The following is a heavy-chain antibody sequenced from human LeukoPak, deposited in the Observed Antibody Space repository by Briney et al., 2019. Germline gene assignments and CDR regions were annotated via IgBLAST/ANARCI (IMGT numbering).Heavy chain of an antibody. Sequence: SETLSLTCTVSGGSISSSSYYWGWIRQPPGKGLEWIGSIYYSGSTYYNPSLKSRVTISVDTSKHQFSLKLSSVTAADTAVYYCATSPYNWNYVFDYWGQGTLVTVSS. D-gene: IGHD1-7*01. CDR1: GGSISSSSYY. CDR3: ATSPYNWNYVFDY. V-gene: IGHV4-39*07. CDR2: IYYSGST. J-gene: IGHJ4*02.